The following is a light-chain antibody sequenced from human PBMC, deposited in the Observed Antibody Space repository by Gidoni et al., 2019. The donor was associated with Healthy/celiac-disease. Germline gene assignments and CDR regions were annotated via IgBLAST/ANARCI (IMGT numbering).Light chain of an antibody. CDR2: RNN. CDR1: TSNIGSNY. J-gene: IGLJ3*02. CDR3: AAWDDSLSVYWV. Sequence: QSVLTPPPSASGTPGQRVPISCSGSTSNIGSNYVYWYQQLPGPAPKLLTYRNNQRPSGVPDRFSCSKSGTSASLAISGLRSEDEADYYCAAWDDSLSVYWVFGGGTKLTVL. V-gene: IGLV1-47*01.